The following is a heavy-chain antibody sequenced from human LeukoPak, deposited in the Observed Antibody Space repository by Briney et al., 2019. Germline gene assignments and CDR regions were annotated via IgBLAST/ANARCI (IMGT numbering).Heavy chain of an antibody. Sequence: PGRSLRLSCAASGFTFSSYGMHWVRQAPGKGLEWVAVISYDGSNKYYADSVKGRFTISRDNSKNTLYLQMNSLRAEDTAVYYCARDLRHSSTDYWGQGTLVTVSS. CDR2: ISYDGSNK. D-gene: IGHD6-19*01. CDR3: ARDLRHSSTDY. J-gene: IGHJ4*02. CDR1: GFTFSSYG. V-gene: IGHV3-30*19.